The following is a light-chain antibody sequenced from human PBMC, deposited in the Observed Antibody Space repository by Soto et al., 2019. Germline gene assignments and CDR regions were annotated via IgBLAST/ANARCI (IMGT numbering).Light chain of an antibody. CDR3: QQCGSSPWT. V-gene: IGKV3-20*01. CDR1: QTISSNF. CDR2: TVC. Sequence: ASQTISSNFLAWYQQKPGQAPRLLIYTVCTRATGVPDRFSGSGSVTDFTLTITRLETDDFAVYYCQQCGSSPWTFGQGTKVDI. J-gene: IGKJ1*01.